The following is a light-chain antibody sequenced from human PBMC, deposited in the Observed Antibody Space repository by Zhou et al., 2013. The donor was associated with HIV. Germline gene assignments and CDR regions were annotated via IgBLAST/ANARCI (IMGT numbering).Light chain of an antibody. CDR3: QQRSNWPPT. Sequence: EIVLTQSPATLSLSPGERATLSCRASRSVSSYLAWYQQKPGQAPRLLIYDASNRATGTPARFSGTGSGTDFTLTISSLEPEDFAVYYCQQRSNWPPTFGGGTKVEIK. CDR1: RSVSSY. J-gene: IGKJ4*01. CDR2: DAS. V-gene: IGKV3-11*01.